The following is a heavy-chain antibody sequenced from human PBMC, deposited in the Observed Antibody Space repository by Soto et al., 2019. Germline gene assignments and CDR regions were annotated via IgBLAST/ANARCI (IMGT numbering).Heavy chain of an antibody. CDR3: ARSNSAAVLFDY. D-gene: IGHD6-13*01. Sequence: PGESLKISCEGSGYSFTTYWIAWVRQMPGKGLEWMAIIYPDESDTRYSPSFQGQVTISADKSISTAYLQWSSLKASDTAMYYCARSNSAAVLFDYWGQGTLVTVSS. V-gene: IGHV5-51*01. J-gene: IGHJ4*02. CDR2: IYPDESDT. CDR1: GYSFTTYW.